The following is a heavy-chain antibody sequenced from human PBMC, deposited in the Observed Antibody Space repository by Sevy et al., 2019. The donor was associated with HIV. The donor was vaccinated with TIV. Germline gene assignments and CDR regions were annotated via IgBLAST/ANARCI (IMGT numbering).Heavy chain of an antibody. J-gene: IGHJ5*02. CDR2: IRSRANGYAA. CDR1: GFTFSGSE. V-gene: IGHV3-73*01. CDR3: TKDPRSLPWGPSGWLDP. D-gene: IGHD3-16*01. Sequence: GGSLRLSCAASGFTFSGSETHWVRQASGKGLEWVGRIRSRANGYAATYAALVKGRFTISRDDSKNTAYLKMNSLKIGDTAVYYCTKDPRSLPWGPSGWLDPWGQGTLVTVSS.